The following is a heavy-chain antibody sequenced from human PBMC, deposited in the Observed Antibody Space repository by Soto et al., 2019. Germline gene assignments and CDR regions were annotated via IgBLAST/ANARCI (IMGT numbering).Heavy chain of an antibody. CDR1: GGTFSNFT. V-gene: IGHV1-69*02. Sequence: QVQLVQSGAEGKKPGSSVKVSCKASGGTFSNFTITWVRQAPGQGLKGMGRLIPILGLANYAQKFRGRVTITADKSTTTAYMELRSLSSEDAAMYYCARFKLGEDYWGQGTLVTVSS. J-gene: IGHJ4*02. CDR2: LIPILGLA. D-gene: IGHD3-16*01. CDR3: ARFKLGEDY.